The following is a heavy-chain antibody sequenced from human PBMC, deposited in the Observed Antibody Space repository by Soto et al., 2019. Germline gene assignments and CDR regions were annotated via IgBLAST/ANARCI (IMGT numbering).Heavy chain of an antibody. CDR2: IYWDDDK. CDR1: GFSLSTSGVG. J-gene: IGHJ4*02. Sequence: SGPTLVNPTQTLTLTCAFSGFSLSTSGVGVGWIRQPPGKALEWLALIYWDDDKRYSPSLKSRLTITKDTSKNLVVLTMTNMDPVDTATYYCAHRAGDHSRSGSPYFFDHWGQGSQVTVSS. V-gene: IGHV2-5*02. D-gene: IGHD3-10*01. CDR3: AHRAGDHSRSGSPYFFDH.